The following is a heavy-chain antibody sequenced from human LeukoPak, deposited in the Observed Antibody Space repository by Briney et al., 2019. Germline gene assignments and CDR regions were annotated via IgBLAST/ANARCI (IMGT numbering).Heavy chain of an antibody. CDR3: ARDSRPRVAVSTAIGAC. CDR1: GYTFSSYG. CDR2: ISAYNGNT. V-gene: IGHV1-18*01. Sequence: ASVKVSCKASGYTFSSYGISWVRQAPGQGLEWMGWISAYNGNTKYAQKFQGRVTMTTDAPMSTAYMELRSLRSDDTAVYYCARDSRPRVAVSTAIGACWGQGTLVTVSS. J-gene: IGHJ4*02. D-gene: IGHD2-2*01.